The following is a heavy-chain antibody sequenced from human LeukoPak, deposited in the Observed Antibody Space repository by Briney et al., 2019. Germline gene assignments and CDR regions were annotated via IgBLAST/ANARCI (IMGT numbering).Heavy chain of an antibody. CDR3: ARDWDGYNYFDY. Sequence: ASVKVSCKASGYTFTSYGISWVRQAPGQGLEWMGWISAYNGNTNYAQKLQGRVTMTTDTSTSTAYMELRSLRSDNTAVYYCARDWDGYNYFDYWGQGALVTVSS. D-gene: IGHD5-24*01. CDR2: ISAYNGNT. CDR1: GYTFTSYG. V-gene: IGHV1-18*01. J-gene: IGHJ4*02.